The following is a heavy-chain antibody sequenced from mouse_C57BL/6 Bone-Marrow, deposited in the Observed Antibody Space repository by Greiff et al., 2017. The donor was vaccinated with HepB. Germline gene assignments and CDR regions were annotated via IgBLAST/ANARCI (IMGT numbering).Heavy chain of an antibody. Sequence: EVNVVESEGGLVQPGSSMKLSCTASGFTFSDYYMAWVRQVPEKGLEWVANINYDGSSTYYLDSLKSRFLISRDNAKNILYLQMSSLKSEDTATYYCARGGGYGNYGAMDYWGQGTSVTVSS. CDR2: INYDGSST. CDR1: GFTFSDYY. V-gene: IGHV5-16*01. D-gene: IGHD2-10*02. J-gene: IGHJ4*01. CDR3: ARGGGYGNYGAMDY.